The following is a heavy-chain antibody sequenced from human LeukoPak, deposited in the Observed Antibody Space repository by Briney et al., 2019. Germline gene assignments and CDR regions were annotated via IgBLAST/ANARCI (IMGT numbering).Heavy chain of an antibody. V-gene: IGHV3-73*01. J-gene: IGHJ6*02. CDR1: GFTFSGSA. CDR3: TRHGPAGMDV. Sequence: PGGSLRLSCAAPGFTFSGSAMHWVRQASGKGLEWVGRIRSKANSYATAYAASVKGRFTISRDDSKNTAYLQMNSLKTEDTAVYYCTRHGPAGMDVWGQGTTVTVSS. CDR2: IRSKANSYAT.